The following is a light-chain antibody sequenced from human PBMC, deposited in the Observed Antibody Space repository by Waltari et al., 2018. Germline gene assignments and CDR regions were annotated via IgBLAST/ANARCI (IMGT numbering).Light chain of an antibody. J-gene: IGKJ2*01. Sequence: EIVLTQSPGTLSLSPGERATLSCRASQSVSSSYLAWYQQNPGQAPRLLIYGASSRATGSPDRFSGSGSGTDFTLTISRLEPEDFAVYYCQQYGSSPRTFGQGTKLEIK. CDR1: QSVSSSY. V-gene: IGKV3-20*01. CDR2: GAS. CDR3: QQYGSSPRT.